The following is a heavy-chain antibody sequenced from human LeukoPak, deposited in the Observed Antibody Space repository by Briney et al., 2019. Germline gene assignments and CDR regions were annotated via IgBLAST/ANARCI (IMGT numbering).Heavy chain of an antibody. D-gene: IGHD1-26*01. V-gene: IGHV3-30*02. Sequence: PGGSLRLSCAASGFTFSSYGMHWVRQAPGKGLEWVAFIRYDGSNKYYADSVKGRFTISRDNSKNTLYLQMNSLRAEDTAVYYCAKDLRVGATAFDIWGQGTMVTVSS. J-gene: IGHJ3*02. CDR3: AKDLRVGATAFDI. CDR2: IRYDGSNK. CDR1: GFTFSSYG.